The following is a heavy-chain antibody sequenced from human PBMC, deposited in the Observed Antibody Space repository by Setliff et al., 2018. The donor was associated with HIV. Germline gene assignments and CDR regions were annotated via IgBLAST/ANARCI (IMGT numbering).Heavy chain of an antibody. D-gene: IGHD6-6*01. CDR3: ARDPAPSSSASYFQH. CDR1: GYTFTGYY. Sequence: ASVKVSCKASGYTFTGYYMHWVRQAPGQELGWMGRINPNSGGTNYAQKFQGRVTMTRDTSTSTVYMELSSLRSEDTAVYYCARDPAPSSSASYFQHWGQGTPVTVSS. CDR2: INPNSGGT. V-gene: IGHV1-2*06. J-gene: IGHJ1*01.